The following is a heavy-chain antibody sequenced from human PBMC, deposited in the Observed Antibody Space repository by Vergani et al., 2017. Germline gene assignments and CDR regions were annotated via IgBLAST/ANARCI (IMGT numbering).Heavy chain of an antibody. D-gene: IGHD3-9*01. V-gene: IGHV3-23*01. CDR1: GFSFTTYA. CDR2: INTNGDYT. J-gene: IGHJ6*02. CDR3: ARGSYYDILTGNYYYGMDV. Sequence: EVQLLESGGGLVQPGGSLRLSCAASGFSFTTYAMSWVRQAPGKGLEWVSTINTNGDYTRYGDSVKGRFTISRDNAKNSLYLQMNSLRAEDTAVYYCARGSYYDILTGNYYYGMDVWGQGTTVTVSS.